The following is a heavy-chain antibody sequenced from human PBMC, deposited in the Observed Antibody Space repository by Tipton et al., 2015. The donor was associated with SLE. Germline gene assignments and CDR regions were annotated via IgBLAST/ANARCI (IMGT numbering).Heavy chain of an antibody. D-gene: IGHD6-19*01. J-gene: IGHJ3*02. Sequence: RSLRLSCAASGFTFSTYGMHWVRQAPGKGLEWVAFIWYDGSNIEYADSVKGRFTISRDNSRNTLYLQMNSLRAEDTAVYYCARDQGSIAVAGAEYAFDIWGQGTMVTVSS. CDR3: ARDQGSIAVAGAEYAFDI. CDR1: GFTFSTYG. CDR2: IWYDGSNI. V-gene: IGHV3-33*01.